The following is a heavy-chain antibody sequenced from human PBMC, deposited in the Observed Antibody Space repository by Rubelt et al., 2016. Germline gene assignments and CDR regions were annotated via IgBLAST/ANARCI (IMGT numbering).Heavy chain of an antibody. V-gene: IGHV4-39*07. J-gene: IGHJ6*02. CDR3: ARFYGSGSPQGMDV. CDR1: GGSISSSSYY. Sequence: QLQLQESGPGLVKPSETLSLTCTVSGGSISSSSYYWGWIRQPPGKGLEWIGSIYYSGSTYYNPSLKSRVTISVDTSKNQFSLKLSSATAADTAVYYCARFYGSGSPQGMDVWGQGTTVTVSS. D-gene: IGHD3-10*01. CDR2: IYYSGST.